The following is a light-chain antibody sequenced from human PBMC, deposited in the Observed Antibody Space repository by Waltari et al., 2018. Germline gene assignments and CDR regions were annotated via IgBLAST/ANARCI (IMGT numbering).Light chain of an antibody. CDR2: DVS. Sequence: QSALTQSRSVSGSPGQSVTIPCTGTSTDVGGYNYVSWYQQHPGKAPKFMIYDVSKRPSGVPDRFSGSKSGNTASLTISGLQAEDEADYYCSSYAGSYTLVFGGGTKLTVL. J-gene: IGLJ2*01. V-gene: IGLV2-11*02. CDR1: STDVGGYNY. CDR3: SSYAGSYTLV.